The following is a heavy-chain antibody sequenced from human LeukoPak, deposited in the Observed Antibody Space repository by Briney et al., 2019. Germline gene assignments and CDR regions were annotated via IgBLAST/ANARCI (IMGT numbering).Heavy chain of an antibody. V-gene: IGHV4-59*08. CDR1: GGSISSYY. Sequence: SETLSLTCSVSGGSISSYYWGWIRQPPGKGLEWVGNMHSSGSTNYNPSLKSRVTFSVDTSKNQFSLKMNSVTAADTAVYYCARLASSGWSHCDYWGQGTLVTVSS. D-gene: IGHD6-19*01. J-gene: IGHJ4*02. CDR2: MHSSGST. CDR3: ARLASSGWSHCDY.